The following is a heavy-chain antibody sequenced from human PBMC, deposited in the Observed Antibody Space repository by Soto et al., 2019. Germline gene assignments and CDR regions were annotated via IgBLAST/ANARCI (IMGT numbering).Heavy chain of an antibody. J-gene: IGHJ4*02. D-gene: IGHD3-10*01. CDR2: ISPSSSFL. V-gene: IGHV3-21*06. CDR3: ARVGTDYGSGSPYYSDY. Sequence: GGSPRLSCAASGFSFRSYYMIWARQAPGRGLEWVSSISPSSSFLNYADSVKGRFTISRDNAKSSVNLQMNSLRAEDTAVYYCARVGTDYGSGSPYYSDYWGQGTLVTVSS. CDR1: GFSFRSYY.